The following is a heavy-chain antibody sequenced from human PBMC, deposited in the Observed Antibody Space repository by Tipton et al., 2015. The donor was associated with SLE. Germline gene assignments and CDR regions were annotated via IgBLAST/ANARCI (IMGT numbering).Heavy chain of an antibody. J-gene: IGHJ3*02. Sequence: APGKGLEWVSSISSSSSYIYYADSVKGRFTISRDNSKNTLYLQMSSLRAEDTAVYYCVKSPTPRDAFDIWGQGTMVTVSS. CDR3: VKSPTPRDAFDI. CDR2: ISSSSSYI. V-gene: IGHV3-21*01.